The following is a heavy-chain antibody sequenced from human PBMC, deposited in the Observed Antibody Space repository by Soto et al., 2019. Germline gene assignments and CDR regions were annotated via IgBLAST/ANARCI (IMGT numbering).Heavy chain of an antibody. D-gene: IGHD3-10*01. CDR1: GFTFSSYS. J-gene: IGHJ3*02. V-gene: IGHV3-21*01. CDR2: ISSSSSYI. Sequence: GGSLRLSCAASGFTFSSYSMNWVRQAPGKGLEWVSSISSSSSYIYYADSVKGRFTISRDNAKNSLYLQMNSLRAEDTAVYYCARDGSGDRHAFDIWGQGTMVTVSS. CDR3: ARDGSGDRHAFDI.